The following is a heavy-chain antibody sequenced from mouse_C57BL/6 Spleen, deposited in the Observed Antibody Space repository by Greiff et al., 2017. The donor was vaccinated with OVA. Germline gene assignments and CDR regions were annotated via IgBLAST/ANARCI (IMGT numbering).Heavy chain of an antibody. J-gene: IGHJ2*01. CDR1: GYTFTDYY. Sequence: VQLQQSGAELVRPGASVKLSCKASGYTFTDYYINWVKQRPGQGLGWIARIYPGSGNTYYNEKFKGKATLTAEKSSSTAYMQLSSLTSEDSAVYFCAREGTTVVGYFDYWGQGTTLTVSS. CDR3: AREGTTVVGYFDY. CDR2: IYPGSGNT. D-gene: IGHD1-1*01. V-gene: IGHV1-76*01.